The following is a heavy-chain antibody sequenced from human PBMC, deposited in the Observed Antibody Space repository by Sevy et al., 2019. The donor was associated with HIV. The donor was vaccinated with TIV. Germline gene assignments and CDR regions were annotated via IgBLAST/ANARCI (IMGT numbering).Heavy chain of an antibody. CDR1: GFTFXXYG. J-gene: IGHJ1*01. CDR3: XXXXXXGXXXXXXX. Sequence: GGSLRLSCAASGFTFXXYGMTWVRQAPGKGLECVSSISNSGAGTYYADSVKGRFIISRDNSKNTVYLQMNSLRAEDTALYXXXXXXXXGXXXXXXXWGXXXLVTVSS. V-gene: IGHV3-23*01. CDR2: ISNSGAGT.